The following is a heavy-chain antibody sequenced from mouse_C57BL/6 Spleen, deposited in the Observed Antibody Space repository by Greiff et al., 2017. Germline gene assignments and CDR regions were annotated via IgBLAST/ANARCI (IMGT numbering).Heavy chain of an antibody. J-gene: IGHJ4*01. Sequence: QVQLQQSGAELVRPGASVKLSCKASGYTFTDYYINWVKQRPGQGLEWIARIYPGSGNTYYNEKFKGKATLTAEKSSSTAYMQLSSLTSEDSAVYFCARQGMVTTDGYYYAMDYWGQGTSVTVSS. CDR1: GYTFTDYY. CDR2: IYPGSGNT. V-gene: IGHV1-76*01. CDR3: ARQGMVTTDGYYYAMDY. D-gene: IGHD2-2*01.